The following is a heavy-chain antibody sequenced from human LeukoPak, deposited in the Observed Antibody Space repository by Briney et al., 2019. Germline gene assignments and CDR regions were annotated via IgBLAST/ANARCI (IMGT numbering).Heavy chain of an antibody. CDR3: ARNKLNYDSENYFDY. Sequence: ASVKVSCKASGGTFSSYAISWVRQAPGQGLEWMGGIIPIFGTANYAQKFQGRVTITTDESTSTAYMELSSLSSEDTAVYYCARNKLNYDSENYFDYWGQGTLVTVSS. CDR1: GGTFSSYA. CDR2: IIPIFGTA. V-gene: IGHV1-69*05. J-gene: IGHJ4*02. D-gene: IGHD3-22*01.